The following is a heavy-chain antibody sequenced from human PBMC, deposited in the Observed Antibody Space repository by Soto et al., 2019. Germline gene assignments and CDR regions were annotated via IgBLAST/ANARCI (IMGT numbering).Heavy chain of an antibody. CDR1: GDSISSGDYY. J-gene: IGHJ4*02. Sequence: SETLSLTCTVSGDSISSGDYYWSWIRQPPGKGLEWIGYIYYSGSADYNSSLKSRVTLSVDTSKNQFSLKLSSVTAADTAVYYCASYCSSANCYLDYWGQGTLVTVSS. CDR2: IYYSGSA. V-gene: IGHV4-30-4*01. D-gene: IGHD2-2*01. CDR3: ASYCSSANCYLDY.